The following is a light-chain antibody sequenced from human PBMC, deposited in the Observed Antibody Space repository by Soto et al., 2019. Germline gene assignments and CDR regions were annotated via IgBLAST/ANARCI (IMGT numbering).Light chain of an antibody. CDR3: SSYAGSNTSV. CDR2: EVN. J-gene: IGLJ1*01. V-gene: IGLV2-8*01. Sequence: QSVLTQPPSASGSPGQSVTISRTGTSSDVGRYNYVSWYQQHPGKAPKLMIYEVNKRPSGVPDRFFASKSGNTASLTVSGLHAEDEADYYCSSYAGSNTSVSGTGTKVTVL. CDR1: SSDVGRYNY.